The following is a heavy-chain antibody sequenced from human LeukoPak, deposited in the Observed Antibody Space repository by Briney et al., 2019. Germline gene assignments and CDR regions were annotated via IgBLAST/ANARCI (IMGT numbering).Heavy chain of an antibody. CDR1: GGSISSYY. CDR2: IYYSGST. Sequence: KPSETLSLTCTVSGGSISSYYWSWIRQPPGKGLEWIGYIYYSGSTNYNPSLKSRVTISVDTSKNQFSLKLSSVTAADTAVYYCARLDGIAVAGNFYYYGMDVWGQGTTVTVSS. J-gene: IGHJ6*02. CDR3: ARLDGIAVAGNFYYYGMDV. D-gene: IGHD6-19*01. V-gene: IGHV4-59*01.